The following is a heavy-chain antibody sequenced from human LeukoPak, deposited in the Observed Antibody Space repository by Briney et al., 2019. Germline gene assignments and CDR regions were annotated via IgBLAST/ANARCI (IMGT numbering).Heavy chain of an antibody. J-gene: IGHJ4*02. V-gene: IGHV3-53*01. CDR1: GFTVSSNY. D-gene: IGHD3-3*01. CDR3: ASGEGLFDY. CDR2: IYSGGRT. Sequence: GGSQRLSCAASGFTVSSNYMSWVRHAPGKGLEWVLVIYSGGRTHYAASVKGRLTISRDNSMNTLYLQMNSLRAEDTAVYHCASGEGLFDYWGQGTLVTVSS.